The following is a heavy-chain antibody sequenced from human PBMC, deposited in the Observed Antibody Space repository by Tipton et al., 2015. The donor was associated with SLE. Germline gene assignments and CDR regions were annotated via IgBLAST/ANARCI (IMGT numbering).Heavy chain of an antibody. D-gene: IGHD3-3*01. CDR1: GGSISSGNYC. CDR3: ARDYDFWSGLGMAFDI. Sequence: TLSLTCTVSGGSISSGNYCWSWIRQPAGKGLEWIGYIYTSGSTNYNPSLKSRVTISVDTSKNQFSLKLSSVTAADTAVYYCARDYDFWSGLGMAFDIWGQGTMVTVSS. V-gene: IGHV4-61*09. J-gene: IGHJ3*02. CDR2: IYTSGST.